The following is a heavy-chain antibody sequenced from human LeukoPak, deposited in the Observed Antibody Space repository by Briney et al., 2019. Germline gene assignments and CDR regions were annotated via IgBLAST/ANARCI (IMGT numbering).Heavy chain of an antibody. Sequence: GGSLRLSCTASGFTFGDYAMSWVRQAPGKGLEWVGFIRSKAYGGTTEYAASVKGRFTISRDDSKSIAYLQMNSLKTEDTAVYYCTKIDGFWSYYYFDYWGQGTLVTVSS. CDR1: GFTFGDYA. D-gene: IGHD3-3*01. CDR2: IRSKAYGGTT. CDR3: TKIDGFWSYYYFDY. V-gene: IGHV3-49*04. J-gene: IGHJ4*02.